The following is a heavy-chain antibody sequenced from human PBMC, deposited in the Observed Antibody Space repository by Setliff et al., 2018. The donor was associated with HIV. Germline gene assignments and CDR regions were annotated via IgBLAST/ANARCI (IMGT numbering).Heavy chain of an antibody. CDR2: MSTGGGIK. J-gene: IGHJ6*02. V-gene: IGHV3-30-3*01. Sequence: PGGSLRLSCAATGFTFSSYVLHWVRQAPGKGLEWVAVMSTGGGIKICADSVKGRFTISRDNSRNTLFLQMNNLRPEDTATYYCVRDPLFVVVPAALGGMDVWGQGTTVTVSS. CDR3: VRDPLFVVVPAALGGMDV. CDR1: GFTFSSYV. D-gene: IGHD2-2*01.